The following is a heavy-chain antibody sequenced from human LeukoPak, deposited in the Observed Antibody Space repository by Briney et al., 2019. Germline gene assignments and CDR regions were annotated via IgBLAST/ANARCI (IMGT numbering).Heavy chain of an antibody. V-gene: IGHV3-30*02. Sequence: GGSLRLSCAASGFTFSSYGMHWVRQAPGKGRVGVAFIRYDGNDKYYADAVKGRFTISRDNSQNTLFLQMNSLKPEDTAVYYCATWAATNLGTDTWGQGTLVTVSS. CDR2: IRYDGNDK. J-gene: IGHJ5*02. CDR3: ATWAATNLGTDT. CDR1: GFTFSSYG. D-gene: IGHD3-3*01.